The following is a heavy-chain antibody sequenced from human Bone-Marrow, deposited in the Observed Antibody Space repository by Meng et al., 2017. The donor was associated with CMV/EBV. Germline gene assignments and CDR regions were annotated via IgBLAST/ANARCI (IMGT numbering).Heavy chain of an antibody. D-gene: IGHD1-26*01. J-gene: IGHJ4*02. CDR3: AREASYRIASRAETPL. CDR1: GFTFSSYE. Sequence: GESLKISCAASGFTFSSYEMNWVRQAPGKGLEWVSYISSSGSTIYYADSVKGRFTISRDNAKNSLYLQMTSLRAEDTAVYYCAREASYRIASRAETPLWGQGTLVTVSS. V-gene: IGHV3-48*03. CDR2: ISSSGSTI.